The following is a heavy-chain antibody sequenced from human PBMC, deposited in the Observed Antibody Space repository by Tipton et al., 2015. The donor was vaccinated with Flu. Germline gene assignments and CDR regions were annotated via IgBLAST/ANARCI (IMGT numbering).Heavy chain of an antibody. D-gene: IGHD6-13*01. CDR3: VKDKAAAGMWLTVFDS. CDR1: GYTFTSYG. V-gene: IGHV1-18*01. Sequence: SGAEVKKPGASVKVSCKASGYTFTSYGISWVRQAPGQGLEWMGWINAYNGNTNYAQKLQGRVTMTTDTSTSTAYMELMSLRSDDTALYYCVKDKAAAGMWLTVFDSWGRGTTVTVSS. CDR2: INAYNGNT. J-gene: IGHJ3*01.